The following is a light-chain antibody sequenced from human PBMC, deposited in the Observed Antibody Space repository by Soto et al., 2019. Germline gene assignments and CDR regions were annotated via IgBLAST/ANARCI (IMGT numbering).Light chain of an antibody. Sequence: QSVLTQPPSSSGTPGQRVTISCSGSSSNIGSNYIYWYQQLPGTAPKLLIYKDNPRPSGVPDRFSGSKSGTSASLAISGLRSEDEIDYYCTAWDGSLSEVFGTGTKVPVL. J-gene: IGLJ1*01. CDR2: KDN. V-gene: IGLV1-47*01. CDR1: SSNIGSNY. CDR3: TAWDGSLSEV.